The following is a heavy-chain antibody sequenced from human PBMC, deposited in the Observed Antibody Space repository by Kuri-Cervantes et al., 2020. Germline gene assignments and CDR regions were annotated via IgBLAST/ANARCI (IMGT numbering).Heavy chain of an antibody. CDR1: GGSISSGDYC. Sequence: SETLSLTCTVSGGSISSGDYCWSWIRQPPGKGLEWIGYIYYSGSTYYNPSLKNRVTISVDTSKNQFSLKLSSVTAADTAVYYCSRAPSYYDSSGYSIFDYWGQGTLVTVSS. CDR3: SRAPSYYDSSGYSIFDY. J-gene: IGHJ4*02. CDR2: IYYSGST. V-gene: IGHV4-30-4*01. D-gene: IGHD3-22*01.